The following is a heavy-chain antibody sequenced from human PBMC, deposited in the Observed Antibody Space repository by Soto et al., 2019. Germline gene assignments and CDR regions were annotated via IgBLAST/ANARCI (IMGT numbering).Heavy chain of an antibody. V-gene: IGHV3-53*01. CDR1: GFSVSSTY. Sequence: EVQLVESGGGLIQPGGSLRVSCAASGFSVSSTYMSWVRQAPGKGLECVSIIYSAGTTDYADAVKGRFTISRDNSKNTLYLQMNSLSAEDTAVYYCARDSYYSGMDVWGQGTTVTVSS. CDR3: ARDSYYSGMDV. CDR2: IYSAGTT. J-gene: IGHJ6*02.